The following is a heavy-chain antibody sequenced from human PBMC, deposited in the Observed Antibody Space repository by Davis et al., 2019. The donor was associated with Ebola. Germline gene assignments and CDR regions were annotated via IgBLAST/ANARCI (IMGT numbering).Heavy chain of an antibody. Sequence: GESLKISCAASGFTFSSYGMHWVRQAPGKGLEWVAVIWYDGSNKYYADSVKGRFTISRDNSKNTLYLQMNSLRAEDTAVYYCARGGGIRYFDWLPYMDVWGQGTTVTVSS. V-gene: IGHV3-33*01. D-gene: IGHD3-9*01. CDR3: ARGGGIRYFDWLPYMDV. CDR1: GFTFSSYG. J-gene: IGHJ6*02. CDR2: IWYDGSNK.